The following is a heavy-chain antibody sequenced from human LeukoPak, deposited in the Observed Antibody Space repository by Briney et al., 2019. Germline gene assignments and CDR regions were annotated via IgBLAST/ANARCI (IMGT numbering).Heavy chain of an antibody. CDR1: GCSISSYY. D-gene: IGHD6-13*01. Sequence: SETLSLTCTASGCSISSYYWSWIRQPAGTALEWIGRIYTSGTITYNPSLKSRVTMSVDTSKNQFSLKLSSLTAADTAVYYCAREWRGYTPEGNWFDPWGQGTLVTVSS. J-gene: IGHJ5*02. CDR2: IYTSGTI. V-gene: IGHV4-4*07. CDR3: AREWRGYTPEGNWFDP.